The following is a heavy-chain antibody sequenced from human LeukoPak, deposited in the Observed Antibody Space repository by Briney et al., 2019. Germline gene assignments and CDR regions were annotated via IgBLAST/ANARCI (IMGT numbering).Heavy chain of an antibody. D-gene: IGHD5-18*01. CDR2: INHSGST. CDR1: GGSFSGYY. Sequence: SETLSLTCAVYGGSFSGYYWSWIRQPPGKGLEWIGEINHSGSTNYNPSLKSRVTISVDTSKNQFSLKLSSVTAADTAVYYCAREVREYSYGNTVVALFDYWGQGTLVTVSS. V-gene: IGHV4-34*01. J-gene: IGHJ4*02. CDR3: AREVREYSYGNTVVALFDY.